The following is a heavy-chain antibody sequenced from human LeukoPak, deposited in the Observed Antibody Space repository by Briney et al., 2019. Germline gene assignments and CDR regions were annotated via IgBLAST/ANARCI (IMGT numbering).Heavy chain of an antibody. V-gene: IGHV5-51*01. D-gene: IGHD2-2*01. CDR3: ARQGSGPAARKNWFDP. J-gene: IGHJ5*02. Sequence: GESLKISCKGSGYSFTSYWIGWVRQMPGKGLEWMGIIYPGDSDTRYSPSFQGQVTISADKSISTAYLQWSSLKASDTAMYYCARQGSGPAARKNWFDPWGQGTLVTVSS. CDR1: GYSFTSYW. CDR2: IYPGDSDT.